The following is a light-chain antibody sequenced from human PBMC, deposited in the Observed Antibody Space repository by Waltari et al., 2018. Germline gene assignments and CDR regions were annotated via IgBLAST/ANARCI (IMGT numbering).Light chain of an antibody. CDR1: SGSISPPSY. V-gene: IGLV8-61*01. Sequence: QTVVTQATSLSVSPGGTGTLTCSLISGSISPPSYAPSSQNTPSQPHPPTGYTPTPGPAPRTLVYKANARSSGVPDRFSGSILGNTAALTITGAQADDESDYYCALYMGSGIWVFGGGTRLTVL. CDR2: KAN. J-gene: IGLJ3*02. CDR3: ALYMGSGIWV.